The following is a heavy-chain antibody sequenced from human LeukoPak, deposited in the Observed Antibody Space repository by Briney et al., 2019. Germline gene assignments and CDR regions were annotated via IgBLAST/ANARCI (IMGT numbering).Heavy chain of an antibody. J-gene: IGHJ4*02. D-gene: IGHD1-26*01. V-gene: IGHV4-38-2*02. Sequence: PSETLSLTCTVSGYSISSGYYWGWIRQPPGKGLEWIGSIYHSGSTYYNPSHKSRVTISVDTSKNQFSLKLSSVTAADTAVYYCARVSAGIGDYWGQGTLVTVSS. CDR3: ARVSAGIGDY. CDR1: GYSISSGYY. CDR2: IYHSGST.